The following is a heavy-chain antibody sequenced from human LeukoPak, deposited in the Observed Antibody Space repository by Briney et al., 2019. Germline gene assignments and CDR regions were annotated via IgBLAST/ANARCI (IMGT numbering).Heavy chain of an antibody. CDR1: GGTFSSYA. Sequence: ASVKVSCKASGGTFSSYAISWVRQAPGQGLEWMGVIIPIFGTANYEEKFQGSATITPDESTSTAYMELSSLRSEDTAVYYCARGIRRSSSSWYFDYWGQGTLVTVSS. D-gene: IGHD6-6*01. CDR3: ARGIRRSSSSWYFDY. CDR2: IIPIFGTA. V-gene: IGHV1-69*13. J-gene: IGHJ4*02.